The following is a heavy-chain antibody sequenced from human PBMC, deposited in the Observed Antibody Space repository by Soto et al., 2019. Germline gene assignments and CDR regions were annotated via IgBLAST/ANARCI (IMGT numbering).Heavy chain of an antibody. CDR3: ARSMFYSDGSNYSPFDY. CDR1: GGSVSSGNYY. D-gene: IGHD3-22*01. CDR2: FYYTGSI. J-gene: IGHJ4*02. Sequence: SETLSLTCTVSGGSVSSGNYYWSWIRQPPGEGLEWIGYFYYTGSINYNPSLKSRVTISIDASKNQFSLRLSSVTAADTAVYYCARSMFYSDGSNYSPFDYWGQGTLVTVS. V-gene: IGHV4-61*01.